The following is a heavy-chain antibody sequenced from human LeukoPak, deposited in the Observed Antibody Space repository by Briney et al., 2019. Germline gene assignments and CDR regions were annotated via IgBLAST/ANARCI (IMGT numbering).Heavy chain of an antibody. CDR3: ARDGSSTSKRDCYGVDV. CDR2: TSYDGSNK. Sequence: GVSLRLSCAASGFTFSSYWMNWVRQAPGKGLEWVAVTSYDGSNKYYADSVKGRFTISRGNSKNTLYLQMNSLRAEDTAVYYCARDGSSTSKRDCYGVDVWGQGTTVTVSS. CDR1: GFTFSSYW. D-gene: IGHD2-2*01. V-gene: IGHV3-30-3*01. J-gene: IGHJ6*02.